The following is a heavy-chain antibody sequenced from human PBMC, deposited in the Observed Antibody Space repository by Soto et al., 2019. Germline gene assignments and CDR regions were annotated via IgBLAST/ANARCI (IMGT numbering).Heavy chain of an antibody. Sequence: GGSLRLSCAASGFTFSSYGMHWVRQAPGKGLEWVAVISYDGSNKYYADSVKGRFTISRDNSKNTLYLQMNSLRAEDTAVYYCAKDRTVTTYAFDIWGQGKMVTVSS. CDR3: AKDRTVTTYAFDI. D-gene: IGHD4-17*01. CDR2: ISYDGSNK. V-gene: IGHV3-30*18. CDR1: GFTFSSYG. J-gene: IGHJ3*02.